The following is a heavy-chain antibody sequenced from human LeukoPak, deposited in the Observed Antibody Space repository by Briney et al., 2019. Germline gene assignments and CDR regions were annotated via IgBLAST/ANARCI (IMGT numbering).Heavy chain of an antibody. D-gene: IGHD2-15*01. J-gene: IGHJ5*01. CDR1: GFTFSSYA. Sequence: GGSLRLSCAASGFTFSSYAMSWVRQAPGKGLEWVSYISSNGGKIHYVDSVRGRFTISRDNAENSLYLHMSSLRADDTAVYYCVGDSIISVGGFDFWGQGTQVTVSS. V-gene: IGHV3-48*04. CDR3: VGDSIISVGGFDF. CDR2: ISSNGGKI.